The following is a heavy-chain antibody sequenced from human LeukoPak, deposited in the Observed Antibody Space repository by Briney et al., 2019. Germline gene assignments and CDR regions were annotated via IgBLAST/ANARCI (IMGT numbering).Heavy chain of an antibody. CDR3: ERHKSFDYLSLMAS. D-gene: IGHD3-9*01. CDR2: IYYTGST. J-gene: IGHJ5*02. Sequence: SETLSLTCPVSGGSVSSSRYYWGWIRQPPGKGREWIGSIYYTGSTYYKPSLKRRVTISVDASRNQISLKLSSVSAADTAVDSRERHKSFDYLSLMASCGQGCLVTVSS. V-gene: IGHV4-39*01. CDR1: GGSVSSSRYY.